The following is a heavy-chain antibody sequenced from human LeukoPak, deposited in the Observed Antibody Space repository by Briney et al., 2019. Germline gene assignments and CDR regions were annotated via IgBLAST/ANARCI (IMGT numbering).Heavy chain of an antibody. Sequence: PGGSLRLSCAASGFTFSSYDMHWVRQATGKGLEWVSAIGTAGDTYYPGSVKGRFTISRENAKNSLYLQMNSLRAGDTAVYYCARGKIEYSSSLYYFDYWGQGTLVTVSS. CDR2: IGTAGDT. J-gene: IGHJ4*02. CDR1: GFTFSSYD. CDR3: ARGKIEYSSSLYYFDY. D-gene: IGHD6-6*01. V-gene: IGHV3-13*01.